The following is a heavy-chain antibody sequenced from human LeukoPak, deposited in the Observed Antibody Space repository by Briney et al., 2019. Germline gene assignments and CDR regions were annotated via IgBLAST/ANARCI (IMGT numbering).Heavy chain of an antibody. CDR2: ISPSSSYT. J-gene: IGHJ4*02. CDR3: AKFSPMTASHYFDF. Sequence: GGSLRLSCAASGFAFSDYYMSWIRQAPGKGLEWVSYISPSSSYTDYADSVKGRFTISRDNAKNSLYLQMNSLRAEHTAVYSCAKFSPMTASHYFDFWGQGTLVTVSS. D-gene: IGHD2-21*02. V-gene: IGHV3-11*03. CDR1: GFAFSDYY.